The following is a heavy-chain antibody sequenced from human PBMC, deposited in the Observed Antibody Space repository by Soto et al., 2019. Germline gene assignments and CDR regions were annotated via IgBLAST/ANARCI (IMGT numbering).Heavy chain of an antibody. CDR3: ARSYNDYGGFDD. CDR2: ISGSSRTT. CDR1: GFAFSSYS. J-gene: IGHJ4*02. D-gene: IGHD4-17*01. Sequence: EVQLVESGGGLVQPGGSLKLSCAASGFAFSSYSMNWVRQAPGKGLEWVSYISGSSRTTSYADSVKGRFTISRDTAKKSLLLQMNSLTDEDTAVYYCARSYNDYGGFDDWGQGALVTVSP. V-gene: IGHV3-48*02.